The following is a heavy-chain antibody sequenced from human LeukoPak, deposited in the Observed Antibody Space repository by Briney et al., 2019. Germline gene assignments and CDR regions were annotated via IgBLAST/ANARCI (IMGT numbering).Heavy chain of an antibody. D-gene: IGHD6-19*01. CDR1: AFNFSDYY. CDR3: ARSRLYSSGWYGFDY. CDR2: ISSSSTFT. V-gene: IGHV3-11*03. Sequence: GGSLRLSCAASAFNFSDYYMSWIRQAPGKGLEWVLHISSSSTFTNHADSVKGRFTISGDNAKNSLYLQVKSLRAEDTAVYYCARSRLYSSGWYGFDYWGQGTLVTVSS. J-gene: IGHJ4*02.